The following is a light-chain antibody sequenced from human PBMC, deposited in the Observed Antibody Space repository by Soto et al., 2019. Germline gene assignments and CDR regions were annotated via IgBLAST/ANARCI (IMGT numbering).Light chain of an antibody. CDR2: EVS. V-gene: IGLV2-23*02. Sequence: HSVLTQPASVSGSPGQSITISCTGTSSDVGSYNLVSWYQQHPGKAPKLMIYEVSKRPSGVSNRFSGSKSGNTASLTISGLQAEDEADYYCCSYAGSSTPYVFGTGTKLTVL. CDR1: SSDVGSYNL. CDR3: CSYAGSSTPYV. J-gene: IGLJ1*01.